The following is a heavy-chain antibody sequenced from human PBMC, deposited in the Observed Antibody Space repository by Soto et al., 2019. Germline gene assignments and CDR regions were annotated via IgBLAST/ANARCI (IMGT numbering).Heavy chain of an antibody. J-gene: IGHJ4*02. CDR2: IYHSGST. CDR1: GGSISSGGYS. V-gene: IGHV4-30-2*01. D-gene: IGHD1-1*01. Sequence: SETLSLTCAVSGGSISSGGYSWSWIRQPPGKGLEWIGYIYHSGSTYYNPSLKSRVTISVDRSKNTLYLQMNSLRIEDTAVYYCARELERVFDYWGQGTLVTVSS. CDR3: ARELERVFDY.